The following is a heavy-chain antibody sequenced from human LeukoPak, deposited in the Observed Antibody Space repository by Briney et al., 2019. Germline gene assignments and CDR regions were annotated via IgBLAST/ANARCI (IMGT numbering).Heavy chain of an antibody. CDR1: GGSISTSSYY. CDR2: IFYSGST. D-gene: IGHD3-10*01. CDR3: ARVSDYYGSGSYYTYYYYYMDV. J-gene: IGHJ6*03. Sequence: SETLSLICTVSGGSISTSSYYWGWVRQPPGKGLEWIGNIFYSGSTYYSPSLKSRVTISLDTSKNQFSLKLSSVTAADTAVYYCARVSDYYGSGSYYTYYYYYMDVWGKGTTVTVSS. V-gene: IGHV4-39*07.